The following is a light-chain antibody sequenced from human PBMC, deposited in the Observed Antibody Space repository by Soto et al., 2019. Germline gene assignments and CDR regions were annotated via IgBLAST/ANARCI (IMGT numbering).Light chain of an antibody. CDR1: QSVSSN. CDR3: QQYNNWPLT. Sequence: EIVMTQSPATLSVSPGERATLSCRASQSVSSNLAWYQQNPGQAPRLLIYGASTRATGIPARFSGSGSGTEFTLTICSLQSEDFAVYYCQQYNNWPLTFGGGTKV. CDR2: GAS. J-gene: IGKJ4*01. V-gene: IGKV3-15*01.